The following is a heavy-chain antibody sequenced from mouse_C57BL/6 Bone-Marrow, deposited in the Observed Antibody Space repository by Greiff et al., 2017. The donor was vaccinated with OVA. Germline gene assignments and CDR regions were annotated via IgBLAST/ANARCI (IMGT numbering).Heavy chain of an antibody. V-gene: IGHV1-55*01. D-gene: IGHD1-1*01. Sequence: QVQLKQPGAELVKPGASVKMSCKASGYTFTSYWITWVKQRPGQGLEWIGDIYPGSGSTNYNEKFKSKATLTVDTSSSTAYMQLSSLTSEDSAVYYCARNSYYYGSRWFAYWGQGTLVTVSA. CDR2: IYPGSGST. J-gene: IGHJ3*01. CDR3: ARNSYYYGSRWFAY. CDR1: GYTFTSYW.